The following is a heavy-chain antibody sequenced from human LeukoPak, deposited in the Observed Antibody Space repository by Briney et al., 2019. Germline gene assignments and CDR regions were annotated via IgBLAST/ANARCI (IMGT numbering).Heavy chain of an antibody. CDR1: GGTFISYA. CDR3: ARGTYCSSTSCYAVPFDY. D-gene: IGHD2-2*01. CDR2: IIPIFGTA. Sequence: EASVKVSCKASGGTFISYAISWVRQAPGQGLEWMGGIIPIFGTANYAQKFQGRVTITADESTSTAYMELSSLRSEDTAVYYCARGTYCSSTSCYAVPFDYWGQGTLVTVSS. V-gene: IGHV1-69*13. J-gene: IGHJ4*02.